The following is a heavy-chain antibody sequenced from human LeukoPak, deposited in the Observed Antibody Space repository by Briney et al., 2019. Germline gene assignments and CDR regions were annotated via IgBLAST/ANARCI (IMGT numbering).Heavy chain of an antibody. Sequence: PSQTLSLTCSVSGDSISSRTYYWTWIRQHPEKCLEWIGYIWNSGSTNYNPALKSRVTISVDTSKNQFSLKLTSVTAADTAIYYCARDVSSMFPNWFDPWGQGILVIVSS. CDR1: GDSISSRTYY. CDR2: IWNSGST. CDR3: ARDVSSMFPNWFDP. V-gene: IGHV4-31*03. D-gene: IGHD6-6*01. J-gene: IGHJ5*02.